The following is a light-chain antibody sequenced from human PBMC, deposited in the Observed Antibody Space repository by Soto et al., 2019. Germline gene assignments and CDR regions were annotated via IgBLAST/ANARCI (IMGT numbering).Light chain of an antibody. CDR2: RKN. V-gene: IGLV1-44*01. CDR1: SSNIGSNT. CDR3: AAWDYSLNGRV. J-gene: IGLJ3*02. Sequence: QLVLTQPPSASGTPGQRVTIYCSGSSSNIGSNTVNWYQQVPGTAPKLLIYRKNQRPSGVPDRFSGSKSGTSASLAISGLQSEDEADYYCAAWDYSLNGRVFGGGTKLTVL.